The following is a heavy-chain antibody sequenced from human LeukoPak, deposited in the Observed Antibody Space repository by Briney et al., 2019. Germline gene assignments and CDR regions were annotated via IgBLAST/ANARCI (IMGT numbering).Heavy chain of an antibody. D-gene: IGHD2-2*02. J-gene: IGHJ6*03. CDR1: GYTFTSYG. Sequence: ASVKVSCKASGYTFTSYGISWVRQAPGQGPEWMGWISAYNGNTNYAQKLQGRVTMTTDTSTSTAYMELRSLRSDDTAVYYCGLSPPAAIPYYYYMDVWGKGTTVTVSS. CDR3: GLSPPAAIPYYYYMDV. V-gene: IGHV1-18*01. CDR2: ISAYNGNT.